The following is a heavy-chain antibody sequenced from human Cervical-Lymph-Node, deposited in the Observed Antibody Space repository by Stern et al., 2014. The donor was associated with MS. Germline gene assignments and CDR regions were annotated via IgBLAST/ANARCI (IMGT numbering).Heavy chain of an antibody. CDR1: GFTFTTYA. V-gene: IGHV3-23*04. D-gene: IGHD3-10*01. CDR2: ISGPVGTT. J-gene: IGHJ4*02. Sequence: EVQLVESGGDLVQPGGSLRLSCAASGFTFTTYAMSWVRQASGKGLEWVSAISGPVGTTYYADSVKGRFTISRDNSKNTLYLEMNSLRAEDTAVYYCAKGSGSGNYYPLEYWGQGTLVAVSS. CDR3: AKGSGSGNYYPLEY.